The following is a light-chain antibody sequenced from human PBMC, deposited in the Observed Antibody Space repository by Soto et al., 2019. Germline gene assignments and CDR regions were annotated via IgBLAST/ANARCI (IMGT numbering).Light chain of an antibody. Sequence: EIVMTQSPATLSVSPGERATLSCRASQSVSTTVAWYQQKPGQAPRLLIYDASTRATGIPARFSGSGSGTEFILTISSLQSEDFGVYYCQQYNNWPPITFGQGTRLEIK. V-gene: IGKV3D-15*01. CDR2: DAS. CDR1: QSVSTT. CDR3: QQYNNWPPIT. J-gene: IGKJ5*01.